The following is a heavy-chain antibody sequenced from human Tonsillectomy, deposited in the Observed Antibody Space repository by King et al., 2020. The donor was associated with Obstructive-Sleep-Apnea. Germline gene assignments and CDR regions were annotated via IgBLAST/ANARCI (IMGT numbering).Heavy chain of an antibody. CDR2: IHHTGNT. J-gene: IGHJ4*02. Sequence: LQLQESGPGLVKPSETLSLTCSVSGFSISFGFYWGWIRQPPGKGLEWIGSIHHTGNTYYNPSLRSRVAMSIEASHDQFSLKLTSVIATDTAVYYCARVGARGVLSLGEYWGQGTLVIVSS. D-gene: IGHD3-10*01. V-gene: IGHV4-38-2*02. CDR3: ARVGARGVLSLGEY. CDR1: GFSISFGFY.